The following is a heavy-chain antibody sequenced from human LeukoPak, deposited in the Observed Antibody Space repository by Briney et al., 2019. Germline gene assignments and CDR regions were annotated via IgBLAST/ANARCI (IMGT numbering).Heavy chain of an antibody. V-gene: IGHV3-21*01. CDR2: ISSSSSYI. J-gene: IGHJ4*02. Sequence: GGSLGLSCAASGFTFSSYSMNWVRQAPGKGLEWVSSISSSSSYIYYADSVKGRFTISRDNAKNSLYLQMNSLRAEDTAVYYCARVPPRYCSGGSCYSEDYWGQGTLVTVSS. CDR3: ARVPPRYCSGGSCYSEDY. D-gene: IGHD2-15*01. CDR1: GFTFSSYS.